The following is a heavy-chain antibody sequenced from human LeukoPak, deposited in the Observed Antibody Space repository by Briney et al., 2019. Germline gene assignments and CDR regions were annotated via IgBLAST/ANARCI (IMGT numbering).Heavy chain of an antibody. D-gene: IGHD5/OR15-5a*01. CDR3: ARSRLVYYWYYGMDV. CDR1: GFTFSSYS. Sequence: GGSLRLSCAASGFTFSSYSMNWVRQAPGKGLEWVSSISGSSSYIYYADSVKGRFTSSRDNAKNSLYLQMNSLRAEDTAVYYCARSRLVYYWYYGMDVWGQGTTVTVSS. J-gene: IGHJ6*02. CDR2: ISGSSSYI. V-gene: IGHV3-21*01.